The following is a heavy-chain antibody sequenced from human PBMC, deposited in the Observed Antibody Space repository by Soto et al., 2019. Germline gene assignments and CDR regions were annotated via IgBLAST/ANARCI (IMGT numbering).Heavy chain of an antibody. J-gene: IGHJ4*02. V-gene: IGHV1-18*04. CDR3: ARDHRGWLFSNY. D-gene: IGHD3-22*01. CDR2: ISAYNGNT. CDR1: GYTFTSYG. Sequence: ASVKVSCKASGYTFTSYGISWVLQAPGQGLEWMGWISAYNGNTNYAQKLQGRVTMTTDTSTSTAYMELRSLRSDDTAVYYCARDHRGWLFSNYWGQGTLVTVSS.